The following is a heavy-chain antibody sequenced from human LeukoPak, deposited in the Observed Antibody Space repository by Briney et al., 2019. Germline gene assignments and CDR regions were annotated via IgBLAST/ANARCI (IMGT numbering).Heavy chain of an antibody. CDR1: GFTFSSYA. V-gene: IGHV3-23*01. Sequence: GGSLRLSCAASGFTFSSYAMSWVRQAPGKGLEWVSAISGSGGSTYYADSVKGRFTISRDNSKNTLYLQMNSLRAGDTAVYYCAILPGIAVAGTDYWGQGTLVTVSS. CDR2: ISGSGGST. CDR3: AILPGIAVAGTDY. D-gene: IGHD6-19*01. J-gene: IGHJ4*02.